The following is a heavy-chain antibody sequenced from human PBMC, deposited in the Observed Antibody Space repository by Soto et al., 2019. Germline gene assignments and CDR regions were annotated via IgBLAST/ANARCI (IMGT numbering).Heavy chain of an antibody. J-gene: IGHJ6*02. CDR1: GGSISSGGYY. CDR2: IYYSGST. V-gene: IGHV4-31*03. D-gene: IGHD3-10*01. Sequence: QVQLQESGPGLVKPSQTLSLTCTVSGGSISSGGYYWSWIRQHPGQGLEWIGYIYYSGSTYYNPSLKSRVTISVDTSKNQFSLKLSSVTAADTAVYYCERDMVRGARSYYGMDVWGQGPTVTVSS. CDR3: ERDMVRGARSYYGMDV.